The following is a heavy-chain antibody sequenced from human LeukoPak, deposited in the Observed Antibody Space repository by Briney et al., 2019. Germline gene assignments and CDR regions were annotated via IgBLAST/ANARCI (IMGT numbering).Heavy chain of an antibody. CDR1: GDSVSSNSAT. J-gene: IGHJ4*02. V-gene: IGHV6-1*01. Sequence: SQTLSLTCAISGDSVSSNSATWNWIRQSPSRGLEWLGRTSYRPEWGNDYAVAVKGRITINPDTSNHQFSLQLKSVTPEDTAVYCCVGDTGYASSIRPFAYWVQGTLVGVSS. CDR3: VGDTGYASSIRPFAY. CDR2: TSYRPEWGN. D-gene: IGHD2-2*01.